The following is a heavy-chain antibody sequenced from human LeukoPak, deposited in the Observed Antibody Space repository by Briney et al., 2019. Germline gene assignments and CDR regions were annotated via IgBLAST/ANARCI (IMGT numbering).Heavy chain of an antibody. CDR1: GFTVNNKY. Sequence: GGSLRLSCAASGFTVNNKYMTWVRQAPGKGLEWVSVISGSGGSTYYADSVKGRFTISRDNSKNTLYLQMNSLRAEDTAVYYCAKEIYGDSTGGRFQHWGQGTLVTVSS. V-gene: IGHV3-23*01. CDR3: AKEIYGDSTGGRFQH. D-gene: IGHD4-17*01. J-gene: IGHJ1*01. CDR2: ISGSGGST.